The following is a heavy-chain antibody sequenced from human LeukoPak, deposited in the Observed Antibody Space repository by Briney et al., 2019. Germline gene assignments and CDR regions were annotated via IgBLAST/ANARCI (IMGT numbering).Heavy chain of an antibody. D-gene: IGHD6-6*01. V-gene: IGHV3-11*01. J-gene: IGHJ3*02. CDR2: ISSSGSGT. CDR1: GFTFSDSY. Sequence: PGGPLRLSRAASGFTFSDSYMGWLRQAPGEGLEWISYISSSGSGTYYADSVKGRFIISRDNAKNSLYLQMNSLRAEDTAVHYCGRARQEAFDIWGQGTVVTVSS. CDR3: GRARQEAFDI.